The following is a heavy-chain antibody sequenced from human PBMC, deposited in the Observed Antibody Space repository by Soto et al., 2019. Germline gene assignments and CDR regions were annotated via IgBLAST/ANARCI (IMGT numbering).Heavy chain of an antibody. Sequence: QVQLVESGGGVVQPGRSLRLSCAASGFTFSNYIMHWFRQAPGKGLEWVAMILHDGNNKYYADSVKGRFTISRDNSKNTLYRQMNSLRTEDTAIYYCARDDEDGSYCDLGYWGQGTLVTVSS. J-gene: IGHJ4*02. D-gene: IGHD3-10*01. CDR2: ILHDGNNK. CDR1: GFTFSNYI. V-gene: IGHV3-30-3*01. CDR3: ARDDEDGSYCDLGY.